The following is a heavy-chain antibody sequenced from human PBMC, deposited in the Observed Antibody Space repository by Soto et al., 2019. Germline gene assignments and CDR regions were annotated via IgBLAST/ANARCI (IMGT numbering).Heavy chain of an antibody. J-gene: IGHJ6*02. CDR2: INHSGST. D-gene: IGHD3-10*01. V-gene: IGHV4-34*01. CDR1: GGSFSGYY. Sequence: PSETLSLTCAVFGGSFSGYYWSWIRQPPGEGLEWIGEINHSGSTNYNPSLKSRVTISVDTSKNQFSLKLSSVTAADTAVYYCARVSGIYYYGMDVWGQGTTVTVS. CDR3: ARVSGIYYYGMDV.